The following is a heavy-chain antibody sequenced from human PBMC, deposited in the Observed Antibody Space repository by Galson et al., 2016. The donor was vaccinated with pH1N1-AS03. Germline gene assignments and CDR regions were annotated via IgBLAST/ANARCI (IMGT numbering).Heavy chain of an antibody. V-gene: IGHV4-31*03. J-gene: IGHJ5*02. CDR3: ASVSLAYCSSTSCFRFDP. Sequence: LSLTCTVSGGSISSGNYFWNWIRQHPGKGLEWIGLIYDSGNTVYNPSLKSRVSISVDTSKKQFSLKLNSVTAADTAVYYCASVSLAYCSSTSCFRFDPWGPGTLVTVSS. CDR2: IYDSGNT. CDR1: GGSISSGNYF. D-gene: IGHD2-2*01.